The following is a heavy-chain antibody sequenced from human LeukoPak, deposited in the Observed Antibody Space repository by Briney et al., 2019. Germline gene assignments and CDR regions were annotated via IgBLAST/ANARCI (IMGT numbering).Heavy chain of an antibody. CDR2: IYSDGST. J-gene: IGHJ4*02. D-gene: IGHD5-18*01. CDR3: ARDLDSYGSY. V-gene: IGHV3-53*01. Sequence: GGSLRLSCAASGFTVSSSYMSRVRQAPGKGLEWVSVIYSDGSTYYADSVKGRFTISRDNSKNTLYLQMNSLRAEDTAVYYCARDLDSYGSYWGQGTLVTVSS. CDR1: GFTVSSSY.